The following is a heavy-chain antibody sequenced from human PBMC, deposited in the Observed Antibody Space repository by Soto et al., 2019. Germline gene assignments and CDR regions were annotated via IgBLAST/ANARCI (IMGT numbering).Heavy chain of an antibody. Sequence: QVQLVQSGAEVRKPGASVKVSCKASGYIFSGNYLHWVRRAPGQGLEWMAWINAKNGATNYAQKFRGRATVTRVTSISTTYLELSGLTSDDTAVYYCARAREDSSGWFDHWGQGTQVTVSP. V-gene: IGHV1-2*02. CDR3: ARAREDSSGWFDH. CDR2: INAKNGAT. J-gene: IGHJ5*02. CDR1: GYIFSGNY. D-gene: IGHD6-19*01.